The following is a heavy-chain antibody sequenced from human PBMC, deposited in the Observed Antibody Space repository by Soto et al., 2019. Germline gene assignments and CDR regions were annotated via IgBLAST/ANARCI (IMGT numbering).Heavy chain of an antibody. CDR3: ARESEYGDYVRGFYI. J-gene: IGHJ3*02. Sequence: EVQVVESGGGLIQPGGSLRLSCAASGFTVRSNYMSWVRQAPGKGLEWVSVLYIGGYTYYADSVKGRFTISRDNSKNTLYLQMDRLRAEDTAVYYCARESEYGDYVRGFYIWGQGTMVTVSS. CDR1: GFTVRSNY. D-gene: IGHD4-17*01. CDR2: LYIGGYT. V-gene: IGHV3-53*01.